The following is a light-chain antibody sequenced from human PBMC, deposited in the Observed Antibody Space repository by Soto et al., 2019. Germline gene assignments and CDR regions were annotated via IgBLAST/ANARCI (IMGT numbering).Light chain of an antibody. V-gene: IGKV3-11*01. CDR2: DAS. CDR3: QQRSNWPGT. CDR1: QSVSSY. J-gene: IGKJ2*01. Sequence: EIVLTQSPATLSLSPGESATLSCRASQSVSSYLGWYQQKPGQAPRLLIYDASNRATGIPARFSGSGSGTEFTLTISSLDPEDFAVYYCQQRSNWPGTFGQGTKLEI.